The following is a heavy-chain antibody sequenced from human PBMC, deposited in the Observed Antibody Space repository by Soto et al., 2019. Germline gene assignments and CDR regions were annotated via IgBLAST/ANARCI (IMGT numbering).Heavy chain of an antibody. Sequence: ASVKVSCKTSGYTFTSYHLHWLRQAPGEGLEWMGSINPSGGSTPFAQKFESRVTMTSDTSTSTVYMELGSLRSEDTAVYYCARVLTDSNGWYNFDYWGQGALVTVSS. CDR3: ARVLTDSNGWYNFDY. CDR2: INPSGGST. V-gene: IGHV1-46*01. CDR1: GYTFTSYH. J-gene: IGHJ4*02. D-gene: IGHD6-19*01.